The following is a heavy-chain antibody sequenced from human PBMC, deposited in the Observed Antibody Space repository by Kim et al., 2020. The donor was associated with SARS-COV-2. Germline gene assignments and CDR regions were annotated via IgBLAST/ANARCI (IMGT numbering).Heavy chain of an antibody. Sequence: LSLTCAASGFTFSSYWMSWVRQAPVKGLEWVANIKQDGSEKYYVDSVKGRFTNSRDNAKNSLYLQMNSLRAEDTAVYYCARKSYARYYYDSSGYFIDYWGQRTLVTVSS. J-gene: IGHJ4*02. CDR3: ARKSYARYYYDSSGYFIDY. CDR1: GFTFSSYW. V-gene: IGHV3-7*01. CDR2: IKQDGSEK. D-gene: IGHD3-22*01.